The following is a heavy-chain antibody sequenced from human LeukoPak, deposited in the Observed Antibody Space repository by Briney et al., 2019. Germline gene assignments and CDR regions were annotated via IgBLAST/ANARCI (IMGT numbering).Heavy chain of an antibody. D-gene: IGHD3-22*01. V-gene: IGHV1-2*06. CDR2: IHPNSGGT. CDR1: GYSFTAYY. Sequence: ASVKVSCKASGYSFTAYYIHWVRQAPGQGLEWMGRIHPNSGGTNYAQMFQGRVTMTTDTSTSTAYMELKNLRSDDTAVYYCARTPGMVVVKTFYCMDVWGQGTTVTVSS. CDR3: ARTPGMVVVKTFYCMDV. J-gene: IGHJ6*02.